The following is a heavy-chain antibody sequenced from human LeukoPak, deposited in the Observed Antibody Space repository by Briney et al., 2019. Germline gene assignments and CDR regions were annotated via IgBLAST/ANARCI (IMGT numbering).Heavy chain of an antibody. CDR1: GFTFSSYW. J-gene: IGHJ4*02. CDR2: IKQDGSEK. Sequence: PGGSLRLSCAASGFTFSSYWMSWVRQAPGKGLEWVANIKQDGSEKYYVDSVKGRFTISRDNAKNSLYLQMNSLRAEDTAVYYCARVTSGSGSYPTFDYWGQGTLVTVSS. D-gene: IGHD3-10*01. CDR3: ARVTSGSGSYPTFDY. V-gene: IGHV3-7*01.